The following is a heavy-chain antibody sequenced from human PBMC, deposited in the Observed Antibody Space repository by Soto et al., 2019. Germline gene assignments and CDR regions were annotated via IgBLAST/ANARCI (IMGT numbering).Heavy chain of an antibody. CDR3: ARGGYSSGWYYYYYMDV. D-gene: IGHD6-19*01. V-gene: IGHV1-8*01. J-gene: IGHJ6*03. CDR2: MNPNSGNT. CDR1: GYTFTSYD. Sequence: EASVKVSCKASGYTFTSYDINWVRQATGQGLEWMGWMNPNSGNTGYAQKFQGRVTMTRNTSISTAYMELSSLRSEDTAVYYCARGGYSSGWYYYYYMDVWGKGTTVTVSS.